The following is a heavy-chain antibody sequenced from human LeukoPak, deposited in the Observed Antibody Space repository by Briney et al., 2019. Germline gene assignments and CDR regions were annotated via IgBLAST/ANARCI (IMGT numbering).Heavy chain of an antibody. Sequence: ASVKVSCTASGYTFTGYYMHWVRQAPGQGLEWMGWINPNSGGTNYAQKSQGWVTMTRDTSISTAYMELSRLRSDDTAVYYCARSAGGYCSSTSCLVYYFDYWGQGTLVTVSS. V-gene: IGHV1-2*04. CDR2: INPNSGGT. CDR3: ARSAGGYCSSTSCLVYYFDY. CDR1: GYTFTGYY. D-gene: IGHD2-2*01. J-gene: IGHJ4*02.